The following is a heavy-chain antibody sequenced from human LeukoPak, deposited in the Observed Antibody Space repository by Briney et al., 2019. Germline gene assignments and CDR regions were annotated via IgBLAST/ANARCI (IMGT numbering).Heavy chain of an antibody. V-gene: IGHV4-34*01. CDR2: INHSGST. CDR3: ARGRTVVVTAILFWAPAGWFDP. Sequence: KSSETLSLTCTVSGDSLSSQYWSWIRQPPGKGLEWIGEINHSGSTNYNPSLKSRVTISVDTSKNQFSLKLSSVTAADTAVYYCARGRTVVVTAILFWAPAGWFDPWGQGTLVTVSS. J-gene: IGHJ5*02. CDR1: GDSLSSQY. D-gene: IGHD2-21*02.